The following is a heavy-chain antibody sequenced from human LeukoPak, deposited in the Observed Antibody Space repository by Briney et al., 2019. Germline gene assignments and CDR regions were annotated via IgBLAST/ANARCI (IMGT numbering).Heavy chain of an antibody. CDR1: GGSISSYF. CDR2: IYHTGST. J-gene: IGHJ5*02. D-gene: IGHD3-22*01. V-gene: IGHV4-59*01. CDR3: ARLTHYYDSSGYYCFDP. Sequence: SETLSLTCTVSGGSISSYFWSWIRQPPGKGMEWIGYIYHTGSTNYNPSLESRVTISVDTSKNQFSLNLTSVTAADTALYCCARLTHYYDSSGYYCFDPWGQGTLVTVSS.